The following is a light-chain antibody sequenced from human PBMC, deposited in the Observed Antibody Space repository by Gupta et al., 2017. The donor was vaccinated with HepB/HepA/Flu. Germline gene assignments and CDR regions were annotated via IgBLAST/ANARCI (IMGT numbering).Light chain of an antibody. CDR2: RND. J-gene: IGLJ3*02. V-gene: IGLV1-40*01. Sequence: QSVLTQPPSVSGAPGQMVTISCTGSSFNIGSAYDVHWYQQFTGTAPRLLIYRNDNRPSGVPDRFSGSRSGTSASLAITGLQAEDEADYYCQSYDSTLSEVVFGGGTKLTVL. CDR1: SFNIGSAYD. CDR3: QSYDSTLSEVV.